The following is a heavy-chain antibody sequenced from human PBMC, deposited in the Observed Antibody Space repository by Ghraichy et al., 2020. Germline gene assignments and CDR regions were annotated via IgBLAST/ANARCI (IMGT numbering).Heavy chain of an antibody. CDR1: GGSMRNYY. CDR3: ARAYQSGCFDY. Sequence: ESLNISCIVSGGSMRNYYWSWLRQPPGKGLEWIGYIHHTGSTTYNPSLKSRVTMSVDTSKNRFSLNLRSVTAADTAVYYCARAYQSGCFDYWGQGNLVIISA. CDR2: IHHTGST. D-gene: IGHD6-19*01. V-gene: IGHV4-59*01. J-gene: IGHJ4*02.